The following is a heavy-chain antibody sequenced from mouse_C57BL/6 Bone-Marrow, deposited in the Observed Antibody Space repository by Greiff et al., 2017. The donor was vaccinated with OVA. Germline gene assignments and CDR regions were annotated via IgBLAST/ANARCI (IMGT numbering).Heavy chain of an antibody. CDR1: GYAFSSYW. Sequence: QVQLQQSGAELVKPGASVKISCKASGYAFSSYWMNWVKQRPGKGLEWIGQIYPGDGDTNYNGKFKGKATLTADKSSSTAYMQLSSLTSEDSAVYFCAREGRGTTVVEPWYFDVWGTGTTVTVSS. V-gene: IGHV1-80*01. D-gene: IGHD1-1*01. CDR3: AREGRGTTVVEPWYFDV. CDR2: IYPGDGDT. J-gene: IGHJ1*03.